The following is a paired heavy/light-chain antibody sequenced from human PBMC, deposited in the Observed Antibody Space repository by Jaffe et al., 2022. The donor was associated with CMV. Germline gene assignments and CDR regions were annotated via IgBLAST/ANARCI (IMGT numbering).Light chain of an antibody. Sequence: AIQMTQSPSSLSASVGDRVIITCRASQDITNDLAWYQQKPGKAPNLLIYAASSLQSGVPSRFSGSGSGTDFTLTISALQPEDFASYYCLQDFNYPRTFGQGTKVEIK. CDR2: AAS. CDR1: QDITND. V-gene: IGKV1-6*01. CDR3: LQDFNYPRT. J-gene: IGKJ1*01.
Heavy chain of an antibody. Sequence: EAQLVESGGGLVQPGGSLRLSCTASGFTLSAFWVTWVRQAPGKGLEWVANINEDGSLKSSVDSVEGRFTISRDNAKNSVYLEVNSLRVADRAIYYCARDLNVRDANTYYDAFDLWGPGTVVTVSS. J-gene: IGHJ3*01. D-gene: IGHD3-10*01. CDR3: ARDLNVRDANTYYDAFDL. CDR1: GFTLSAFW. V-gene: IGHV3-7*03. CDR2: INEDGSLK.